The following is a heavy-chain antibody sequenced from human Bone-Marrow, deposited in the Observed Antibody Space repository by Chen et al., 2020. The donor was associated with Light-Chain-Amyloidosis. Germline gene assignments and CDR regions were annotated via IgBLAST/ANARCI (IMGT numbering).Heavy chain of an antibody. CDR2: SYREHSDA. J-gene: IGHJ4*02. CDR3: ASRRDDYNFDY. Sequence: EVQLEQSGPDVKKPGESLKISCKGSGYTFPNYWIGRERQMPGKGLEWMGVSYREHSDARYTPSVEGQVTCLADESTNTEYLQWRSLKASDTAMDYCASRRDDYNFDYWGQGTLVTVSS. V-gene: IGHV5-51*01. D-gene: IGHD4-4*01. CDR1: GYTFPNYW.